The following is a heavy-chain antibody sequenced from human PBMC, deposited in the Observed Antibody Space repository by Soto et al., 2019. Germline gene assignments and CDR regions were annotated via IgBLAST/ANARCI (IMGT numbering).Heavy chain of an antibody. D-gene: IGHD4-17*01. CDR2: ISWNSGNI. Sequence: EVQLVESGGGLVQPGRSLRLSCAASGFAFDDYAMHWVRQAPGKGLEWVSGISWNSGNIGYADSVKGRFTISRDNAKSSLYLQMNSLRTEDTALYYCAIFRTVTTPFDYWGQGPLVTVSS. CDR1: GFAFDDYA. CDR3: AIFRTVTTPFDY. V-gene: IGHV3-9*01. J-gene: IGHJ4*02.